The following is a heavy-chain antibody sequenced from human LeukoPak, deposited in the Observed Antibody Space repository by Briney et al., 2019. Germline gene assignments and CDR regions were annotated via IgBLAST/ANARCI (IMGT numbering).Heavy chain of an antibody. CDR2: ISGSGSNI. Sequence: GGSLRLSCAASGLTFSSFEMNWVRQAPGKGLEWVSYISGSGSNIYYADSVKGRFTISRDNSKNTLYLQMNSLRAEDTAVYYCAKGVDSRGYSLFDYWGQGTLVTVSS. J-gene: IGHJ4*02. CDR1: GLTFSSFE. V-gene: IGHV3-48*03. D-gene: IGHD3-22*01. CDR3: AKGVDSRGYSLFDY.